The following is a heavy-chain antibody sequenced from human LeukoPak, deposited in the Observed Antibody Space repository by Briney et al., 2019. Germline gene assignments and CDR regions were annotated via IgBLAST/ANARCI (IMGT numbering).Heavy chain of an antibody. CDR3: ARVGDYENSGSQPFDY. V-gene: IGHV3-33*01. J-gene: IGHJ4*02. CDR2: IWYDGSNK. D-gene: IGHD3-22*01. Sequence: GRSLRLSCAASGFTFSSYGMHWVRQAPGKGLEWVAVIWYDGSNKYYADSVKGRFTISRDNAKNTLYLQMNNLRVEDTAVYYCARVGDYENSGSQPFDYWGRGTLVTVSS. CDR1: GFTFSSYG.